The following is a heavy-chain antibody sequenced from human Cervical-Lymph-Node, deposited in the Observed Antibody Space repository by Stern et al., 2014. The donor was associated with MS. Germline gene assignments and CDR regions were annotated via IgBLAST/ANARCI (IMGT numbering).Heavy chain of an antibody. CDR2: IGCSGGNV. D-gene: IGHD6-19*01. V-gene: IGHV3-23*04. CDR1: GFTFSNYA. CDR3: TKGFTVTGTGYGVEV. J-gene: IGHJ6*02. Sequence: EVQLVESGGGLVQPGGSLRLSCAPSGFTFSNYAMSWVRQAPGKGLEWVSPIGCSGGNVFYADSVKGRFRIFRDNSKNTLEMQMNSLRAEDSALYYCTKGFTVTGTGYGVEVWGQGTTVTVSS.